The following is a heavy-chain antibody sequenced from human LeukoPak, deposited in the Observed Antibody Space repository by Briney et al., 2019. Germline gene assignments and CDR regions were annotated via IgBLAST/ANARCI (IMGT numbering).Heavy chain of an antibody. CDR3: ARATRVYDYGDSDYYYYGMDV. D-gene: IGHD4-17*01. J-gene: IGHJ6*02. CDR1: GGTFSSYA. CDR2: IIPIFGTA. V-gene: IGHV1-69*13. Sequence: GASVKVSCKASGGTFSSYAISWVRQAPGQGLEWMGGIIPIFGTANYAQKFQGRVTITADESTSTAYMELSSLRSEDTAVYYCARATRVYDYGDSDYYYYGMDVWGQGTTVTVSS.